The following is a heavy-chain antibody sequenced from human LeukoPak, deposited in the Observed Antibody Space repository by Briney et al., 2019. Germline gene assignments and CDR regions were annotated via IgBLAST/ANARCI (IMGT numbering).Heavy chain of an antibody. J-gene: IGHJ4*01. D-gene: IGHD2-15*01. V-gene: IGHV4-34*01. CDR3: ARLVVVAVLDY. CDR2: INHSGST. CDR1: GGSFSGYY. Sequence: SETLSLTCAVYGGSFSGYYWSWIRQPPGKGLEWIGEINHSGSTNYSPSLKSRVTISVDTSKNQFSLKLSSVTAADTAVYYCARLVVVAVLDYWGQGTLVTVSS.